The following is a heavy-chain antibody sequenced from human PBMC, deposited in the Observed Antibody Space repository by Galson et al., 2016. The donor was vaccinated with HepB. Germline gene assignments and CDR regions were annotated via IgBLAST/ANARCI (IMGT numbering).Heavy chain of an antibody. D-gene: IGHD5-18*01. V-gene: IGHV3-23*01. Sequence: SLRLSCAASGFTFSSYVMSWVRQAPGQGLEWVSGIVGSGGTTYYAESVQGRFIVSRDNSKNILHLQVDSRRVEDTAIYYCASQQLWPSFDYWGQGILVTVSS. CDR1: GFTFSSYV. J-gene: IGHJ4*02. CDR2: IVGSGGTT. CDR3: ASQQLWPSFDY.